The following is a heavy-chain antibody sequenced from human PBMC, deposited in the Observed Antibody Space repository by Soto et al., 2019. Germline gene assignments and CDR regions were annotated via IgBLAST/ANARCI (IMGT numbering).Heavy chain of an antibody. CDR3: ARGKVLRFLEWSSAIYYYYGMDV. J-gene: IGHJ6*02. CDR1: GYTFTSYG. V-gene: IGHV1-18*01. CDR2: ISAYNGNT. Sequence: ASVKVSCKASGYTFTSYGISWVRQAPGQGLEWMGWISAYNGNTNYAQKLQGRVTMTTDTSTSTAYMELRSLGSDDTAVYYCARGKVLRFLEWSSAIYYYYGMDVWGQGTTVTVSS. D-gene: IGHD3-3*01.